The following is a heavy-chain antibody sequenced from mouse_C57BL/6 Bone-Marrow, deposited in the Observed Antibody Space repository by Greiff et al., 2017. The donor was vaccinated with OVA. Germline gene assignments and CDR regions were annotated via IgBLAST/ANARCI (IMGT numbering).Heavy chain of an antibody. CDR2: ISDGGSYT. CDR3: ARGVDY. Sequence: EVHLVESGGGLVKPGGSLKLSCAASGFTFSSYAMSWVRQTPGKRLEWVGTISDGGSYTYYPAKVKGRFTISRDNAKNNLYLQMSHLKSEDTAMYYCARGVDYWGQGTTLTVSS. J-gene: IGHJ2*01. CDR1: GFTFSSYA. V-gene: IGHV5-4*01.